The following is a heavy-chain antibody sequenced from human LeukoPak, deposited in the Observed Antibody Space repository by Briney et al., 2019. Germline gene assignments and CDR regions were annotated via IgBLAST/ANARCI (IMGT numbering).Heavy chain of an antibody. J-gene: IGHJ5*02. D-gene: IGHD1-7*01. CDR1: GGTFSSYA. CDR3: AREEVTWNYGNWFDP. Sequence: SVKVSCKASGGTFSSYAISWVRQAPGQGLEWMGGIIPIFGTANYAQKFQGRVTITTDESTSTAYMELSSLRSEDTAVCYCAREEVTWNYGNWFDPWGQGTLVTVSS. CDR2: IIPIFGTA. V-gene: IGHV1-69*05.